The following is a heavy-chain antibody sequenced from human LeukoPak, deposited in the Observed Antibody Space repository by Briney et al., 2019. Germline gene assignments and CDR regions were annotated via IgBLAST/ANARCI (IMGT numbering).Heavy chain of an antibody. V-gene: IGHV3-21*01. CDR1: GFTFSSYT. D-gene: IGHD2-21*01. CDR3: ARGGDWVDY. CDR2: ISSSGNYT. J-gene: IGHJ4*02. Sequence: GGSLRLSCAASGFTFSSYTVNWVRQAPGKGLEWVSSISSSGNYTYYVESLKGRFTISRDNAKNSLYLQMNSLRAEDTAVYYCARGGDWVDYWGQGTLVTVSS.